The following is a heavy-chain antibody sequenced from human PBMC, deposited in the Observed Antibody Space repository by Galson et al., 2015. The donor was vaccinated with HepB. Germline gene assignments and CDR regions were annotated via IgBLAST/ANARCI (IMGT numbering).Heavy chain of an antibody. CDR2: ISGSGGST. D-gene: IGHD3-10*01. V-gene: IGHV3-23*01. J-gene: IGHJ4*02. CDR1: GFTFTNRA. Sequence: SLRLSCAASGFTFTNRAMSWVRQAPGKGLEWVSAISGSGGSTYYADSVKGRFTISRDNSKNTLYLQMNSLRAEDTAVYYCAKWLGWFGELSLLFDYWGQGTLVTVSS. CDR3: AKWLGWFGELSLLFDY.